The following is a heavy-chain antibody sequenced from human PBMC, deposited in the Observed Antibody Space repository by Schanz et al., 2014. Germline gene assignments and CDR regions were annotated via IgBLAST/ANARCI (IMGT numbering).Heavy chain of an antibody. Sequence: QVQLVQSGAEAKKPGASVKVSCKASGYTFTSYGINWVRQAPGQGLEWVGWISAYNGNTNYAQKLQGRVTMSTDTATGTAYMELRSLRSDDTAEYYCAKGGYSSGWYNRDIAHFDYWGQGTLXTVSS. CDR1: GYTFTSYG. CDR2: ISAYNGNT. D-gene: IGHD6-19*01. CDR3: AKGGYSSGWYNRDIAHFDY. J-gene: IGHJ4*02. V-gene: IGHV1-18*01.